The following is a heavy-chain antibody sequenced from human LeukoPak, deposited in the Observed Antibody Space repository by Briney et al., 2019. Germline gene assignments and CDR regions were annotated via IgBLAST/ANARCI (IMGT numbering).Heavy chain of an antibody. CDR1: GFTFSSYA. V-gene: IGHV3-23*01. CDR2: IGGSGGST. Sequence: GGSLRLSCAASGFTFSSYAMSWVRQAPGKGLEWVSAIGGSGGSTYYADSVKGRFTISRDNSKNTLYLEMNSLRVEDTAVYYCTKVRSGSSNWALRVFDYWGQGALVTVSS. J-gene: IGHJ4*02. D-gene: IGHD4-11*01. CDR3: TKVRSGSSNWALRVFDY.